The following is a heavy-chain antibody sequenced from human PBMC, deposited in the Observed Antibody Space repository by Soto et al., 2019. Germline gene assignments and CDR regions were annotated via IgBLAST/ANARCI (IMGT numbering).Heavy chain of an antibody. J-gene: IGHJ5*02. CDR1: GGTFSSYA. CDR3: ARVPSWGYCSGGSCYWFDP. Sequence: QVQLVQSGAEVKKPGSSVKVSCKASGGTFSSYAISWVRQAPGQGLEWMGGIIPIFGTANYAQKFQGRVTITADESTSTAYMELSSLRSEDTAVYYCARVPSWGYCSGGSCYWFDPWGQGTLVTVSS. CDR2: IIPIFGTA. V-gene: IGHV1-69*12. D-gene: IGHD2-15*01.